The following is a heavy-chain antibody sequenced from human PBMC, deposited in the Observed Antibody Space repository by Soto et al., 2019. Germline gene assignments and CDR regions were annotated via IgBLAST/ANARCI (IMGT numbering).Heavy chain of an antibody. CDR1: GCAISSGGYY. CDR3: ARGYGDYWYDFDY. V-gene: IGHV4-31*11. J-gene: IGHJ4*02. D-gene: IGHD4-17*01. CDR2: IYYSGST. Sequence: SEALSLTCAFSGCAISSGGYYWSWIRQHPGKGLEWIGYIYYSGSTYYNPSLKSRVTISVDTSKNQFSLKLSSVTAADTAVYYCARGYGDYWYDFDYWGQGTLVTVSS.